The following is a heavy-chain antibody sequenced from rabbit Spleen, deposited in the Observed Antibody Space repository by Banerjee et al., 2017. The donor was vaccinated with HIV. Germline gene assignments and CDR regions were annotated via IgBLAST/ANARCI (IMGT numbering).Heavy chain of an antibody. J-gene: IGHJ4*01. CDR1: GFSFSDKAV. D-gene: IGHD1-1*01. CDR2: MNVVTGKA. Sequence: QEQLVESGGGLVQPEGSLQLSCTASGFSFSDKAVMCWVRQAPGKGLEWIACMNVVTGKAVYATWAKGRFTFSKTSSTTVTLQMTSLTAADTATYFCARDLVGVIGWNFYLWGPGTLVTVS. CDR3: ARDLVGVIGWNFYL. V-gene: IGHV1S45*01.